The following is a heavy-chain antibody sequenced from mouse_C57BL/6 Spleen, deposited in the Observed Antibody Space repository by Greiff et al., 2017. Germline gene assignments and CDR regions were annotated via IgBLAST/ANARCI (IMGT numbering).Heavy chain of an antibody. CDR1: GFSLSTSGMG. J-gene: IGHJ4*01. CDR3: ARSHEGDDYDGIYAMDY. Sequence: QFTLKVSGPGILQSSQTLSLTCSFSGFSLSTSGMGVSWIRQPSGKGLEWLAHIYWDDDKRYNPSLKSRLTISKDTSRNQVFLKITSVDTADTATYYCARSHEGDDYDGIYAMDYWGQGTSVTVSS. CDR2: IYWDDDK. D-gene: IGHD2-4*01. V-gene: IGHV8-12*01.